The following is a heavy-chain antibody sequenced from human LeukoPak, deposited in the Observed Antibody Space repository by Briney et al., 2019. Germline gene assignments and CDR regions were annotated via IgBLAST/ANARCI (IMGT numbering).Heavy chain of an antibody. CDR2: ISGSGGST. J-gene: IGHJ4*02. CDR3: TKFSTQVPRFDS. V-gene: IGHV3-23*01. Sequence: GGSLRLSRAASRFTFSSYAMSWVRQAPGKGLEWVSAISGSGGSTYYADTVKGRFTISRDNTKNTLYLQMNSLRAQDTAVYHTTKFSTQVPRFDSRGQGTLCTVSS. CDR1: RFTFSSYA. D-gene: IGHD2-2*01.